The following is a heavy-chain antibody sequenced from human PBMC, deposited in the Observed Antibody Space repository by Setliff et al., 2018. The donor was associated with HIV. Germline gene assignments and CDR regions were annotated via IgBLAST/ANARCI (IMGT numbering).Heavy chain of an antibody. J-gene: IGHJ1*01. Sequence: GGSLRLSCAASGFTISNVWMTWVRQAPGKGLEWVGRIKIKTDGGTIDYAAPVKGRFTISRDDSKNTLYLQMNSLKTEDTAVYYCTTNQTHSSPGEWFQHWGQGTLVTVSS. CDR2: IKIKTDGGTI. V-gene: IGHV3-15*01. D-gene: IGHD3-22*01. CDR1: GFTISNVW. CDR3: TTNQTHSSPGEWFQH.